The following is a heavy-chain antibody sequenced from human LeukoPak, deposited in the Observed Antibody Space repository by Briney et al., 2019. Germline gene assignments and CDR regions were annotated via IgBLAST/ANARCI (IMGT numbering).Heavy chain of an antibody. Sequence: SETLSLTCAVYGGSISSYYWSWIRQPPGKGLEWIGYIYYSGSTNYNPSLKSRVTISVDTSKNQFSLKLSSVTAADTAAYYCARVAIGVDYWGQGTLVTVSS. CDR2: IYYSGST. CDR3: ARVAIGVDY. J-gene: IGHJ4*02. CDR1: GGSISSYY. D-gene: IGHD3-22*01. V-gene: IGHV4-59*01.